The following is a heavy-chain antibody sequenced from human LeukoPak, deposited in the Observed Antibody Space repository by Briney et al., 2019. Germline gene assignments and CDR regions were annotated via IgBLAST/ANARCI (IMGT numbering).Heavy chain of an antibody. J-gene: IGHJ4*02. Sequence: SETLSLTCTVSGYSISSGYYWGWIRQPPGKGLEWIGSIYYSGSTYYNPSLKSRVTISVDTSKNQFSLKLSSVTAADTAVYYCARVSSTVTTPDYWGQGTLVTVSS. V-gene: IGHV4-38-2*02. CDR1: GYSISSGYY. CDR2: IYYSGST. D-gene: IGHD4-17*01. CDR3: ARVSSTVTTPDY.